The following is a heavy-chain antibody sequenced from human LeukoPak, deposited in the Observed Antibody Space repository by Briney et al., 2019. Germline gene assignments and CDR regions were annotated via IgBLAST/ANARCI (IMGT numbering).Heavy chain of an antibody. CDR3: CRGSGTDDAFDI. J-gene: IGHJ3*02. Sequence: PSETLSLTCTVSGGSISSGDYYWSWIRQPPGKGLEWIGYIYYSGSTYYNPSLKSRVTISVDTSKNQFSLKLSSVTAADTAVYYCCRGSGTDDAFDIWGQGTMVTVSS. CDR2: IYYSGST. CDR1: GGSISSGDYY. D-gene: IGHD3-10*01. V-gene: IGHV4-30-4*08.